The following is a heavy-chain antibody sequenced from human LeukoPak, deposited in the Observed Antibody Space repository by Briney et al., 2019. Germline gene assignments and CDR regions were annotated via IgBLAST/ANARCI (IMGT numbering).Heavy chain of an antibody. V-gene: IGHV1-69*13. J-gene: IGHJ4*02. Sequence: ASVKVSCKASGYTFTSYAISWVRQAPGQGLEWMGGIIPIFGTANYAQKFQGRVTITADESTSTAYMELSSLRSEDTAVYYCARIAAMVPPSPCFDYWGQGALVTVSP. CDR2: IIPIFGTA. CDR3: ARIAAMVPPSPCFDY. D-gene: IGHD5-18*01. CDR1: GYTFTSYA.